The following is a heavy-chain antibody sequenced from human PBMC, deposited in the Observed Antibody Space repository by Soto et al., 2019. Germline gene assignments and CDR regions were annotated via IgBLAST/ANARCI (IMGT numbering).Heavy chain of an antibody. CDR3: AKDLDYGDYDADYYYGMDV. CDR1: GFTFSSYA. J-gene: IGHJ6*02. CDR2: ISGSGGST. Sequence: GGSLRLSCAASGFTFSSYAMSWVRQAPGKGLEWVSAISGSGGSTYYADSVKGRFTISRDNSKNTLYLQMNSLRAEDTAVYYCAKDLDYGDYDADYYYGMDVWGQGTTVTVSS. V-gene: IGHV3-23*01. D-gene: IGHD4-17*01.